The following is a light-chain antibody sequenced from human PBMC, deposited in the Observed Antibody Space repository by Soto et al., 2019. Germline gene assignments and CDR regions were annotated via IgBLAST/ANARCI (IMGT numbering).Light chain of an antibody. Sequence: EIVMTQSPATLSVSPGERATLSCRASQSVSSNLAWYQQKPGQAPRLLVYGASTRATGIPARFSGCGSGTDFTLTISGLKSEDLAVYYCQRYNSWPPLTFGAGTKVDIK. J-gene: IGKJ4*01. CDR1: QSVSSN. CDR2: GAS. V-gene: IGKV3-15*01. CDR3: QRYNSWPPLT.